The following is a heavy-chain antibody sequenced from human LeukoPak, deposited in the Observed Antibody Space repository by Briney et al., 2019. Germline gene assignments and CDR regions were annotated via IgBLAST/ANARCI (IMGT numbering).Heavy chain of an antibody. CDR2: ISDSGGRT. V-gene: IGHV3-23*01. D-gene: IGHD3-22*01. CDR1: GITLSNYG. Sequence: PGGSLRLSCAVSGITLSNYGMSWVRQAPGKGLECVAGISDSGGRTNYADSVKGRFTISRDNSKNTLYLQMNSLRAEDTAVYFCAKRGVVIRVILVGFHKEAYYFDSWGQGALVTVSS. CDR3: AKRGVVIRVILVGFHKEAYYFDS. J-gene: IGHJ4*02.